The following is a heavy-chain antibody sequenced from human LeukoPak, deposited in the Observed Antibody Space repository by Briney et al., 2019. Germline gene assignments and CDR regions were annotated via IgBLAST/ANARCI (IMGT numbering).Heavy chain of an antibody. CDR2: ISYDGSNE. CDR1: GFTFSTYG. J-gene: IGHJ3*02. Sequence: PGGSLRLSCATSGFTFSTYGMHWVRQAPGKGLEWVTVISYDGSNEYYADSVKGRFTVSRDNSKNMLSLQMNSLRAEDTAVYYCAKAGSSSGYDAFDIWGQGTMVTVSS. V-gene: IGHV3-30*18. D-gene: IGHD6-6*01. CDR3: AKAGSSSGYDAFDI.